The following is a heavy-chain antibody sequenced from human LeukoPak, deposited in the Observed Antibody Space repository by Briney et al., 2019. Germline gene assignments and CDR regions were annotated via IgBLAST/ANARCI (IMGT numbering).Heavy chain of an antibody. CDR2: INPNSGGT. Sequence: GASVKVSCKASGYTFTGYYMHWVRQAPGQGLEWMGWINPNSGGTNYAQKFQGRVTMPRDTSISTAYMELSRLRSDDTAVYYCAREPPPSAIVERRAFDIWGQGTMVTVSS. CDR3: AREPPPSAIVERRAFDI. CDR1: GYTFTGYY. D-gene: IGHD3-22*01. J-gene: IGHJ3*02. V-gene: IGHV1-2*02.